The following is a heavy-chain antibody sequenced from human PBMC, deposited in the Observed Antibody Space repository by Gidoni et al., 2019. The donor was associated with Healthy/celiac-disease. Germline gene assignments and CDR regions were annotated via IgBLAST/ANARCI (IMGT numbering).Heavy chain of an antibody. J-gene: IGHJ4*02. Sequence: EVQLVESGGGLVQPGGSLRLSCAASGFTYSSYWMHWVRQDPGKGLVLVSRINSDVSSTSYADSVKGRFTISRDNAKNTLYLQMNSLRAEDTAVYYCARGPDNYYDSSGYPDYWGQGTLVTVSS. CDR2: INSDVSST. D-gene: IGHD3-22*01. CDR3: ARGPDNYYDSSGYPDY. CDR1: GFTYSSYW. V-gene: IGHV3-74*01.